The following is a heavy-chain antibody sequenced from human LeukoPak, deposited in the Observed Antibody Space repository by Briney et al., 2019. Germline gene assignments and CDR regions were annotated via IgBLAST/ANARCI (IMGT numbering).Heavy chain of an antibody. J-gene: IGHJ2*01. CDR2: ISSSGSTI. CDR3: ARRFDL. V-gene: IGHV3-48*03. Sequence: GGTLRLSCAASGFIVSSYEMNWVRQAPGKGLECVSYISSSGSTIFYADSVKGRLTISRDNAKNSLYLQMNSLRAEDPAVYYCARRFDLWGRGTLVTVSS. CDR1: GFIVSSYE.